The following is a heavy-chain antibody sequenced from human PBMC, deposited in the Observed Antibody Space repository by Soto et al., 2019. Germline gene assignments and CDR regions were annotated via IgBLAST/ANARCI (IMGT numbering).Heavy chain of an antibody. CDR2: INSDGST. V-gene: IGHV3-53*01. D-gene: IGHD5-18*01. CDR1: GFLVNSAY. J-gene: IGHJ4*02. CDR3: ARSGYSFAWGY. Sequence: EVQLVESGGGLIPPGGSLRLSCAASGFLVNSAYMTWVRQAPGKGLEWLSMINSDGSTLYAESVKGRFTISRDNSKNRLGLQINSLRAEDTAMYYCARSGYSFAWGYWGQGTLVIVTS.